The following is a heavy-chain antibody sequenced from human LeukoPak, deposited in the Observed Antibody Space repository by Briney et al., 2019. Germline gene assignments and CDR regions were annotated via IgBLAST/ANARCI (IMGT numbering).Heavy chain of an antibody. CDR2: IDWDDDT. J-gene: IGHJ4*02. D-gene: IGHD7-27*01. CDR3: ARMNRGNYFDY. Sequence: SGPALVKPTQTLTLTFTFSGFSLNASGMCVSWIRQPPGKALEWLARIDWDDDTYYSTSLNTRLTISKDTSKNQVVLTMTNMDPVDTATYYCARMNRGNYFDYWGQGTLVTVSS. CDR1: GFSLNASGMC. V-gene: IGHV2-70*11.